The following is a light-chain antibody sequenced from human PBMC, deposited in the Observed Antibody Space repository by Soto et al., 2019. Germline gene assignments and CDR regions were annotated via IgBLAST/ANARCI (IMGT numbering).Light chain of an antibody. CDR1: QSISSW. Sequence: DIQMTQSPSTLSASVGDRVTITCRASQSISSWLAWYQQKPGKAPKVLFYKASNLESGVPSRLSGSGSGTEFTLTISGLQPDDFATYYCQQYNRFGPGTKVDMK. CDR2: KAS. J-gene: IGKJ3*01. CDR3: QQYNR. V-gene: IGKV1-5*03.